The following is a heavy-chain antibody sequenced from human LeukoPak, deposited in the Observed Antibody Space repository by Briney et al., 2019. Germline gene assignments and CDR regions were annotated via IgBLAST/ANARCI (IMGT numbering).Heavy chain of an antibody. J-gene: IGHJ4*02. CDR2: IYSGGST. D-gene: IGHD4-17*01. CDR3: ARRPNYGDYVDY. CDR1: GFTVSSNY. Sequence: GGSLRLSCAASGFTVSSNYMSWVRQAPGKGLEWVSIIYSGGSTYYADSVKGRFTISRDNSKNTLYLQMNSLRAEDTAVYYCARRPNYGDYVDYWGQGTLVTVSS. V-gene: IGHV3-66*04.